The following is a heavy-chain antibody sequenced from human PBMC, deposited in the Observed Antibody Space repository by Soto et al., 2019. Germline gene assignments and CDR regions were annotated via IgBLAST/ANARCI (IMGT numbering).Heavy chain of an antibody. V-gene: IGHV4-30-2*01. Sequence: PSGAPSLTCAVSFGSLSSCGYSWSWIRRPPGKGLEWIGYTYYSGNTYYNPSLKSRVTISVDTSKNQFSLKLSSVTAADTAVYYCARGGLPFYWYFDLWGRGTLVTVSA. CDR2: TYYSGNT. CDR1: FGSLSSCGYS. CDR3: ARGGLPFYWYFDL. D-gene: IGHD5-12*01. J-gene: IGHJ2*01.